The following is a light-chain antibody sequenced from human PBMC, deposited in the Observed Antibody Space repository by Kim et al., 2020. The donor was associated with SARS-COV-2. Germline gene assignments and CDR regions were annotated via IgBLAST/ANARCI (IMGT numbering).Light chain of an antibody. CDR3: QHYIRFPYT. CDR1: QTISTW. CDR2: LAS. J-gene: IGKJ2*01. Sequence: DIQMTQSPSTLSASVGDRVTITCRASQTISTWLAWYQQKPGKAPKLLLYLASTLESGVTSRFSGSGSGTEFTLTIDSLQPDDFATYYCQHYIRFPYTFGQGTKLEI. V-gene: IGKV1-5*03.